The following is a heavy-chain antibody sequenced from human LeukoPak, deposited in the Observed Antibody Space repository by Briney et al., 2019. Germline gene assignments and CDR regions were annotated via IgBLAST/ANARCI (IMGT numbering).Heavy chain of an antibody. CDR1: GYTFTGYY. CDR2: INPNSGGT. D-gene: IGHD3-10*01. J-gene: IGHJ5*02. CDR3: ASVYGSGSYSGFDP. Sequence: ASVTVSCKASGYTFTGYYMHWVRQAPGQGLEWMGWINPNSGGTNYAQKFQGRVTMTRDTSISTAYMELSRLRSDDTAVYYCASVYGSGSYSGFDPWGQGTLVTVSS. V-gene: IGHV1-2*02.